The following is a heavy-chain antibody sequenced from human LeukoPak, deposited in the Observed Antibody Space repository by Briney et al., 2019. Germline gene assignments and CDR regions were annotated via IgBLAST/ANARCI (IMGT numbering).Heavy chain of an antibody. Sequence: GGSLRLSCAASGFSFSDYYMTWIRQAPGKGLEWVAYLSSSGTTIYYADSVKGRFTISRDNGQNSVYLQMSSLRDEDTAVYFCAGARSHYYGMDVWGQGTTVTVSS. J-gene: IGHJ6*02. CDR1: GFSFSDYY. CDR2: LSSSGTTI. D-gene: IGHD1-26*01. CDR3: AGARSHYYGMDV. V-gene: IGHV3-11*01.